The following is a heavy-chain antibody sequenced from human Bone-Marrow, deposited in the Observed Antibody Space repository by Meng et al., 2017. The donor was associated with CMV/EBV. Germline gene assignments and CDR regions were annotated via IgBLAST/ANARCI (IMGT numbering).Heavy chain of an antibody. Sequence: ASVKVSCKDSGYSFSGYYMHWVRQAPGQGLQWMGWINAISGATKYAQKFQGRVTMTTDTSISTVFMELSGLRSDDTAVYYCARDRSRSWYQTINRYYGMDVWAQGTTVTVSS. J-gene: IGHJ6*02. D-gene: IGHD2-2*01. CDR2: INAISGAT. V-gene: IGHV1-2*02. CDR1: GYSFSGYY. CDR3: ARDRSRSWYQTINRYYGMDV.